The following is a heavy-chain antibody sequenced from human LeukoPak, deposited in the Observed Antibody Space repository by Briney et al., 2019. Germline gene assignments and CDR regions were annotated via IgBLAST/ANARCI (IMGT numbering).Heavy chain of an antibody. Sequence: GGSLRLSCAASGFTFSSYAMSWVRQAPGKGLEWVSDISGSGGSTYYADSVKGRFTISRDNSKNTLYLQMNSLRAEDTAVYYCAKDGRARYCSGGSCGRDYYYYGMDFWGQGTTVTVSS. D-gene: IGHD2-15*01. CDR1: GFTFSSYA. CDR3: AKDGRARYCSGGSCGRDYYYYGMDF. V-gene: IGHV3-23*01. CDR2: ISGSGGST. J-gene: IGHJ6*02.